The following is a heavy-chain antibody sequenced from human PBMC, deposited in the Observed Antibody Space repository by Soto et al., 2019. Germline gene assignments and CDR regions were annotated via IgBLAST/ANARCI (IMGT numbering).Heavy chain of an antibody. J-gene: IGHJ5*02. CDR3: ARHNLSPSMVRGVISWFDP. CDR2: IYYSGST. D-gene: IGHD3-10*01. Sequence: SETLSLTCTVSGGSISSSSYYWGWIRQPPGKGLEWIGSIYYSGSTYYNPSLKSRVTISVDTSKNQFSLKLSSVTAADTAVYYCARHNLSPSMVRGVISWFDPWGQGTLVTVSS. CDR1: GGSISSSSYY. V-gene: IGHV4-39*01.